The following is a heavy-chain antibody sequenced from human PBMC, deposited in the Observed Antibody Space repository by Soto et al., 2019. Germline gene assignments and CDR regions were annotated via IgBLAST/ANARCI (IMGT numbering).Heavy chain of an antibody. CDR1: GFTFSNAW. CDR2: IKSKTDGGTT. V-gene: IGHV3-15*01. D-gene: IGHD2-21*01. CDR3: TTHMINYYYYYGMDV. J-gene: IGHJ6*02. Sequence: XESLRLSCAASGFTFSNAWMSWVRQAPGKGLEWVGRIKSKTDGGTTDYAAPVKGRFTISRDDSKNTLYLQMNSLETEDTAVYYCTTHMINYYYYYGMDVWGQGTTVTVSS.